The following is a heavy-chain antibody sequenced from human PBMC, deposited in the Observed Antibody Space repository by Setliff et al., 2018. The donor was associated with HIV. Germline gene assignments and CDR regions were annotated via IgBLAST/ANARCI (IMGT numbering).Heavy chain of an antibody. D-gene: IGHD6-6*01. CDR1: GGSFSGYY. J-gene: IGHJ6*03. CDR2: IYYSGST. Sequence: ASETLSLTCAVYGGSFSGYYWSWIRQPPGKGLEWIGYIYYSGSTNYNPSLKSRVTISVDTSKNQFSLKLSSVTAADTAVYYCARHDGMKAARRYNNDYMDVWGKGTTVTVSS. CDR3: ARHDGMKAARRYNNDYMDV. V-gene: IGHV4-59*08.